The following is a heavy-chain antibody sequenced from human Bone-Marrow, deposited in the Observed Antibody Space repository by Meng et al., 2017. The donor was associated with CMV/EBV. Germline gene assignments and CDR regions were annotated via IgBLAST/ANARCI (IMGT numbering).Heavy chain of an antibody. J-gene: IGHJ3*02. D-gene: IGHD4-11*01. Sequence: GGSPRLSCAASGFTFSSFTMNWVRQAPGRGLEWVSSISGTSSYIYYADSVKGRFTISRDNAKNSLYLQMNSLRAEDTAVYYCARYSLPPAFDMWGQGTMVTVSS. CDR1: GFTFSSFT. CDR2: ISGTSSYI. CDR3: ARYSLPPAFDM. V-gene: IGHV3-21*01.